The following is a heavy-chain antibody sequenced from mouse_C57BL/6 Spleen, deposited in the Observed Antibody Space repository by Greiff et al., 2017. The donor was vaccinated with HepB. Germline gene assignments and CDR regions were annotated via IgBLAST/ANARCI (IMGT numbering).Heavy chain of an antibody. Sequence: EVKLLESGPGLVKPSQSLSLTCSVTGYSITSGYYWNWIRQFPGNKLEWMGYISYDGSNNYNPSLKNRISITRDTSKKQFFLKLNSVTTEDTATYYCAIYGSHWYFDVWGTGTTVTVSS. CDR3: AIYGSHWYFDV. CDR2: ISYDGSN. D-gene: IGHD1-1*01. CDR1: GYSITSGYY. J-gene: IGHJ1*03. V-gene: IGHV3-6*01.